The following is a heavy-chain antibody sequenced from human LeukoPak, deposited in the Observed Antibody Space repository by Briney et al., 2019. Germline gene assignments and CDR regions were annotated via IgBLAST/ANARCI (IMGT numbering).Heavy chain of an antibody. CDR3: ARHPQWLVRGWFDP. CDR2: IYYSGRT. D-gene: IGHD6-19*01. Sequence: SETLSLTCTVSGGSISSSSYYWGWIRQPPGKGLEWIGSIYYSGRTYYNPSLKSRVTISVDTSKNQFSLKLSSVTAADTAVYYCARHPQWLVRGWFDPWGQGTLVTVSS. CDR1: GGSISSSSYY. J-gene: IGHJ5*02. V-gene: IGHV4-39*01.